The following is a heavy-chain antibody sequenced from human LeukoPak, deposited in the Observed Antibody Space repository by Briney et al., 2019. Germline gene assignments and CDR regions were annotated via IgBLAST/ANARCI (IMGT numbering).Heavy chain of an antibody. CDR1: GFTFSSYS. CDR2: ISSSSSTI. D-gene: IGHD3-9*01. CDR3: ARDPEEATYYDILTASPLFDY. V-gene: IGHV3-48*01. Sequence: PGGSLRLSCVASGFTFSSYSMNWVRQAPGKGLEWVSYISSSSSTIYYADSVKGRFTISRDNAKNSLYLQMNSLRAEDTAVYYCARDPEEATYYDILTASPLFDYWGQGTLVTVSS. J-gene: IGHJ4*02.